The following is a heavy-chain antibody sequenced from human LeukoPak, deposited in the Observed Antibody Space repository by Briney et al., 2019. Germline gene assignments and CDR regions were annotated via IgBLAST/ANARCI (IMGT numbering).Heavy chain of an antibody. Sequence: SETLSLTCTVSGGSISSYYWSWIRQPPGKGLEWIGYIYYSGSTNYNPSLKSRVTISVDTSKNQFSLKLSSATAADTAVYYCARVSSSWSYGMDVWGKGTTVTVSS. CDR1: GGSISSYY. D-gene: IGHD6-13*01. CDR2: IYYSGST. CDR3: ARVSSSWSYGMDV. J-gene: IGHJ6*04. V-gene: IGHV4-59*01.